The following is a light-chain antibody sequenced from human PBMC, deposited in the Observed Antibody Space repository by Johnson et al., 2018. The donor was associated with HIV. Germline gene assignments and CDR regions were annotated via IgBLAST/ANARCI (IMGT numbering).Light chain of an antibody. J-gene: IGLJ1*01. CDR1: SSNIGNNY. CDR3: GTWDTSLSSFV. CDR2: DNN. V-gene: IGLV1-51*01. Sequence: QSVLTQPPSVSAAPGQKVTISCSGSSSNIGNNYVSWYQQLPGTAPKLLIYDNNKRPSGIPDRFSGFKSGTSATLGITGLQTGDEADYYYGTWDTSLSSFVVGTGTKVTVL.